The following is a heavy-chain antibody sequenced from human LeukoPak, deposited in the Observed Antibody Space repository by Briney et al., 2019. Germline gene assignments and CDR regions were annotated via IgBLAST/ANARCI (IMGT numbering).Heavy chain of an antibody. D-gene: IGHD6-6*01. V-gene: IGHV4-39*01. CDR1: GGSISSSSYY. J-gene: IGHJ4*02. Sequence: PSETLSLTCTVSGGSISSSSYYWGWIRQPPGKGLEWIGSIYYSGSTYYNPSLKSRVTISVDTSKNQFSLKLSSVTAADTAAYYCARGEKGSSSGSINYWGQGTLVTVSS. CDR2: IYYSGST. CDR3: ARGEKGSSSGSINY.